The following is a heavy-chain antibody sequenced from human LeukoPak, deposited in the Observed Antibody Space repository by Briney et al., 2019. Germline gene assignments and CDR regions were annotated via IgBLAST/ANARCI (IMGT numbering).Heavy chain of an antibody. V-gene: IGHV6-1*01. CDR2: TYYRSTWYN. D-gene: IGHD2-2*01. Sequence: SQTLSLTCAITGDSVSSNSVTWNWIRQSPSRGLEWLGRTYYRSTWYNDYAVSVRGRITVNPDTSKNQFSLHLNSVTPEDTAVYYCARRLTQYDCFDPWGQGILVAVSS. CDR1: GDSVSSNSVT. CDR3: ARRLTQYDCFDP. J-gene: IGHJ5*02.